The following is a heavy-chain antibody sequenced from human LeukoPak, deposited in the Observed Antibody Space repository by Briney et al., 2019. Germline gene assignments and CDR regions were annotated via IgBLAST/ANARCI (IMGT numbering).Heavy chain of an antibody. J-gene: IGHJ4*02. CDR3: ASAPYSGSYTPFY. V-gene: IGHV4-34*01. D-gene: IGHD1-26*01. CDR1: GGSFSGYY. Sequence: SETLSLTCAVYGGSFSGYYWSWIRQPPGKGLEWIGEINHSGSTNYNPSLKSRVTISVDTSKNQFSLKLSSVTAADTAVYYCASAPYSGSYTPFYWGQGTLVTVSS. CDR2: INHSGST.